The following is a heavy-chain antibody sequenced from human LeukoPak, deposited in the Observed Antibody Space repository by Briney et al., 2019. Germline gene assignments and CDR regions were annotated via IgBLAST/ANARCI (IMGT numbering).Heavy chain of an antibody. Sequence: SQTLSLTCAISGDSVSINSAPWNWIRQSPSRVLEWLERTYYSSKWYNDYALSVKSRITINPDTFNKQFSLQLNSVTPEDTAVYYCARDRYDYVWGSYRLNWFDPWGQGTLVTVSS. CDR3: ARDRYDYVWGSYRLNWFDP. J-gene: IGHJ5*02. CDR2: TYYSSKWYN. D-gene: IGHD3-16*02. V-gene: IGHV6-1*01. CDR1: GDSVSINSAP.